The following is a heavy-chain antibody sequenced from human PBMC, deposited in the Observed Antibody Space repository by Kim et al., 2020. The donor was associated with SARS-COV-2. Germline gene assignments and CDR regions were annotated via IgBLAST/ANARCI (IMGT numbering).Heavy chain of an antibody. CDR2: FDPEDGET. CDR3: ATGHPEFGYYRSVVSYDY. D-gene: IGHD3-10*01. J-gene: IGHJ4*02. V-gene: IGHV1-24*01. Sequence: ASVKVSCKVSGYTLTELSMHWVRQAPGKGLEWMGGFDPEDGETIYAQKFQGRVTMTEDTSTDTAYMELSSLRSEDSAVYYCATGHPEFGYYRSVVSYDYWGQGTLVTVSS. CDR1: GYTLTELS.